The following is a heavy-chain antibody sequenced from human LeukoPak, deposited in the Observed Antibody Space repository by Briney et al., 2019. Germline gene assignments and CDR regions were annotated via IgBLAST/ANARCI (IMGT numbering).Heavy chain of an antibody. Sequence: GGSLRLSCAASGFTFSSYWMHWVRQAPGKGLVGVSRINDDGRSTSYADSVKGRFTISRDNAKNSLYLQMNSLRAEDTAVYYCARDHAFSYYYYYMDVWGKGTTVTVSS. CDR3: ARDHAFSYYYYYMDV. J-gene: IGHJ6*03. CDR2: INDDGRST. D-gene: IGHD3-3*01. CDR1: GFTFSSYW. V-gene: IGHV3-74*01.